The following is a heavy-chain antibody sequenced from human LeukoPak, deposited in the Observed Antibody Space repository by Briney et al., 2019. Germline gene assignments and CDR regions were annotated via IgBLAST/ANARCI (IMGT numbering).Heavy chain of an antibody. Sequence: GGSLRLSCAASGFTFSSYSMNWVRQAPGKGLEWVSSISSSSSYIYYADSVKGRFTISRDNAKSSLYLQMNSLRAKDTAVYYCAGYSSGWDDAFDVWGQGTMVTVSS. CDR1: GFTFSSYS. CDR3: AGYSSGWDDAFDV. D-gene: IGHD6-19*01. J-gene: IGHJ3*01. V-gene: IGHV3-21*01. CDR2: ISSSSSYI.